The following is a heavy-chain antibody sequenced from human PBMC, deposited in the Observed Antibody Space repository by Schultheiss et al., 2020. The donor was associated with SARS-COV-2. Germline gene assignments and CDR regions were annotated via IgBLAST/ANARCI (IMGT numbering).Heavy chain of an antibody. Sequence: SETLSLTCAVSGGSISSSNWWSWVRQPPGKGLEWIGEIYHSGSTNYNPSLKSRVTISVDTSKNQFSLKLSSVTAADTAVYYCAKGGTYYYYGMDVWGQGTTVTVSS. CDR3: AKGGTYYYYGMDV. CDR2: IYHSGST. CDR1: GGSISSSNW. V-gene: IGHV4-4*02. J-gene: IGHJ6*02.